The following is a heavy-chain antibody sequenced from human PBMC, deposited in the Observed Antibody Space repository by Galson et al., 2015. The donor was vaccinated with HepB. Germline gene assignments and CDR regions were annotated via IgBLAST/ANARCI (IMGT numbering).Heavy chain of an antibody. CDR2: IYYSGST. D-gene: IGHD1-1*01. Sequence: SETLSLTCTVSGGSISSYYWSWIRQPPGKGLEWIGYIYYSGSTNYNPSLKSRVTISVDTSKNQFSLKLSSVTAADTAVYYCARGIRWNYYYYYGMDVWGQGTTVTVSS. CDR1: GGSISSYY. V-gene: IGHV4-59*12. CDR3: ARGIRWNYYYYYGMDV. J-gene: IGHJ6*02.